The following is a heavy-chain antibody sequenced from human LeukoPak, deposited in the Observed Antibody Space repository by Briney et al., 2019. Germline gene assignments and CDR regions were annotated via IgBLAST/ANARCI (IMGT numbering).Heavy chain of an antibody. Sequence: ASVKVSCKASGYTFTGYYIHWVRQAPGQGLEWMGWINPNSGGTNYAQKFQGRVTMTRDTSISTAYMELSRLRSDDTAVYYCARGYDISGYYYLVWGQGTLVTVSS. CDR1: GYTFTGYY. CDR2: INPNSGGT. D-gene: IGHD3-22*01. J-gene: IGHJ4*02. V-gene: IGHV1-2*02. CDR3: ARGYDISGYYYLV.